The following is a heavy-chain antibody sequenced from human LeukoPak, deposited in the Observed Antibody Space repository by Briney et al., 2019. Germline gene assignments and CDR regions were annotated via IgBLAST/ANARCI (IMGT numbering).Heavy chain of an antibody. D-gene: IGHD3-3*01. CDR1: GYTFTSYG. CDR2: ISAYNGNT. V-gene: IGHV1-18*01. CDR3: ARDLSELPFLEWLSHDNWFDP. Sequence: ASVKVSCKASGYTFTSYGISWVRQAPGQGLEWMGWISAYNGNTNYAQKLQGRVTMTTDTSTSTAYMELRSLRSDDTAVYYCARDLSELPFLEWLSHDNWFDPWGQGTLVTVSS. J-gene: IGHJ5*02.